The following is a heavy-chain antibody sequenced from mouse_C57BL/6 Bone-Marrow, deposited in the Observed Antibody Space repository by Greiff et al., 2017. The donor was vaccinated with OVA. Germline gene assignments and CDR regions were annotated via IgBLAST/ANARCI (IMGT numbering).Heavy chain of an antibody. V-gene: IGHV1-59*01. D-gene: IGHD1-1*01. Sequence: QVQLQQPGAELVRPGTSVKLSCKASGYTFTSYWMHWVKQRPGQGLEWIGVIDPSDSYTNYTQKFKGKATLTVDTSSSTAYMQLSSLTSEDSAVYYCAREGDGSSSYYFDYWGQGTTLTVSS. CDR1: GYTFTSYW. J-gene: IGHJ2*01. CDR2: IDPSDSYT. CDR3: AREGDGSSSYYFDY.